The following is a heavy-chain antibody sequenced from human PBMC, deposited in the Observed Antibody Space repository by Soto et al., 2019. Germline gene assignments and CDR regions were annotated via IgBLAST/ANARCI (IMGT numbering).Heavy chain of an antibody. D-gene: IGHD3-22*01. CDR3: ALYSSGYYASLSMDV. J-gene: IGHJ6*02. V-gene: IGHV4-38-2*01. CDR2: IYHSGNT. Sequence: KPSETLSLTCVVSGYSISSGHYWGWIRQPPGKGLEWNGNIYHSGNTYYNPSLKSRVTISVDTSKNQFSLKLSSVTAADTAVYYCALYSSGYYASLSMDVWGQGTTVTVSS. CDR1: GYSISSGHY.